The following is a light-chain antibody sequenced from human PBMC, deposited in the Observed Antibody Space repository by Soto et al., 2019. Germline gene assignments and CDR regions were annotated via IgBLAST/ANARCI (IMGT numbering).Light chain of an antibody. Sequence: EIVLTQSPATLSLSPGERATLSCRASQSVSSYLAWYQQKPGQAPRLLIYDASSRATGIPARFSGSGSETDFTLTITSXXXEXXXXYYCLQRSNWPSTFGGGTKVEI. CDR2: DAS. CDR3: LQRSNWPST. CDR1: QSVSSY. J-gene: IGKJ4*01. V-gene: IGKV3-11*01.